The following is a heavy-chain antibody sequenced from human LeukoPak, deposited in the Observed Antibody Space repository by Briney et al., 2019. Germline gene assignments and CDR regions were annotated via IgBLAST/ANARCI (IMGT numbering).Heavy chain of an antibody. V-gene: IGHV1-69*13. Sequence: SVKVSCKASGGTFSSYAISWVRQAPGQGLEWMGGIIPIFGTANYAQKFQGRVTITADESTSTAYMELSSLRSEDTAVYYCARGLYPPDDAFDIWGQGTMVTVSS. CDR3: ARGLYPPDDAFDI. D-gene: IGHD2-2*02. CDR1: GGTFSSYA. J-gene: IGHJ3*02. CDR2: IIPIFGTA.